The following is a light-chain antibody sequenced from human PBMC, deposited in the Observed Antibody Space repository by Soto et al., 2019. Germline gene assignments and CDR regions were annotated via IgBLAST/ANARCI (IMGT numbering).Light chain of an antibody. Sequence: DIQMTQSPSTLSASVGDRVAITCRASRNINNLLAWYQQKPGKAPKLLIYKASSLESGVPSRFSGSGSGTEFTLTISSLQPDDFASCYCQRYYRFPLTFGGGTKVEIK. J-gene: IGKJ4*01. CDR2: KAS. CDR1: RNINNL. CDR3: QRYYRFPLT. V-gene: IGKV1-5*03.